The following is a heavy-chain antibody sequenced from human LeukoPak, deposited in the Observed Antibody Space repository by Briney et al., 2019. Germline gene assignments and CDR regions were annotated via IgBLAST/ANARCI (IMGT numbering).Heavy chain of an antibody. J-gene: IGHJ4*02. CDR2: ISSSSSYI. D-gene: IGHD3-16*01. Sequence: GGSLRLSCAASGFTFSGYSMNWVRQAPGKGLEWVSSISSSSSYIYYADSVKGRFTISRDNAKNSLYLQMNSLRAEDTAVYYCARDSYDYVWGSFDYWGQGTLVTVSS. CDR1: GFTFSGYS. CDR3: ARDSYDYVWGSFDY. V-gene: IGHV3-21*01.